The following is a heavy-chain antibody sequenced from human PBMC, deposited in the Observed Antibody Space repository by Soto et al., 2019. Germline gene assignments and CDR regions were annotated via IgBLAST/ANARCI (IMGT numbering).Heavy chain of an antibody. V-gene: IGHV4-59*08. CDR1: GGSISSYY. Sequence: PSETLSLTCTVSGGSISSYYWSWIRQPPGKGLEWIGYIYYSGSTNYNPSLKSRVTISVDTSKNQFSLKLSSVTAADTAVYYCARGPDDILTGYYKYNWFAPWGQGTLVTVSS. J-gene: IGHJ5*02. CDR3: ARGPDDILTGYYKYNWFAP. D-gene: IGHD3-9*01. CDR2: IYYSGST.